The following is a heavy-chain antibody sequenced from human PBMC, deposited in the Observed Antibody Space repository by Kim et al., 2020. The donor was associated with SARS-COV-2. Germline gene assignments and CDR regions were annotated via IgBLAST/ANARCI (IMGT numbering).Heavy chain of an antibody. CDR3: AREAALIAAPQKNFDY. D-gene: IGHD6-25*01. J-gene: IGHJ4*02. CDR2: INPSGAFT. Sequence: ASVKVSCKASGFPFTNYFMHWVRQAPGQRLEWMGTINPSGAFTLFTQKYQGRVIITKDTSTSTVYMEVSSLRSEDTAVYFCAREAALIAAPQKNFDYWGQGTLVTVS. CDR1: GFPFTNYF. V-gene: IGHV1-46*01.